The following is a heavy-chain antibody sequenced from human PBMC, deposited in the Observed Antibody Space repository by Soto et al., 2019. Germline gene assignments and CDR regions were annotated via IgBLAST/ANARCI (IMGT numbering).Heavy chain of an antibody. Sequence: EVQLLESGGGLVQPGGSLRLSCAASGFTFSSYAMNWVRQAPGKGLEWVSVISGSDGSTYYADSVKGRFTISRDNSKNTLNLQMNSLRAEDTAVYYRARRSSSWYFDYWAQGTLVTVSS. CDR3: ARRSSSWYFDY. CDR1: GFTFSSYA. V-gene: IGHV3-23*01. CDR2: ISGSDGST. J-gene: IGHJ4*02. D-gene: IGHD6-13*01.